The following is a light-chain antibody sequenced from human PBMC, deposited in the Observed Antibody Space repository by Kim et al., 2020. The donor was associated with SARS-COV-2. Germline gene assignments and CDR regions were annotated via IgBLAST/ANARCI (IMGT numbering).Light chain of an antibody. CDR3: QQYNKLPYT. Sequence: DIQMTQSPSSLSASVGDRVTITCQASQDIRNYLNWYQQIPGKVPKLLIYDASILETGVPSRFSGSRSGTHFTFTINSLQPEDVATYYCQQYNKLPYTFGQGTKLEI. V-gene: IGKV1-33*01. CDR2: DAS. J-gene: IGKJ2*01. CDR1: QDIRNY.